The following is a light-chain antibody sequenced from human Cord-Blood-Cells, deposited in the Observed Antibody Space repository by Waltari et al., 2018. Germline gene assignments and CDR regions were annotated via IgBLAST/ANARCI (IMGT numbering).Light chain of an antibody. CDR3: SSYAGSNNLYV. V-gene: IGLV2-8*01. Sequence: QSALTQPPSASGSPGQSVTISCTGTSSDVGGYNYVSWYQQHPGKAPKLMIYEVSKLPAGVPDRFSGSKSGNTTSLTVSGLQAEDGAYYYCSSYAGSNNLYVFGTGTKVTVL. J-gene: IGLJ1*01. CDR1: SSDVGGYNY. CDR2: EVS.